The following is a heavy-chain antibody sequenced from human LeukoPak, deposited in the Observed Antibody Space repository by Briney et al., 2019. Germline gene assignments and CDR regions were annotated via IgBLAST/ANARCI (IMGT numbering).Heavy chain of an antibody. J-gene: IGHJ4*02. CDR3: ARGTGYSYGNLDY. Sequence: GRSLRLSCAASGFTFSSYGMHWVRQAPGKGLEWVAVISYDGSNKYYADSVKGRFTISRDNSKNTLYLQMNSLRAEDTAVYYCARGTGYSYGNLDYWGQGTLVTVSS. V-gene: IGHV3-30*03. CDR2: ISYDGSNK. D-gene: IGHD5-18*01. CDR1: GFTFSSYG.